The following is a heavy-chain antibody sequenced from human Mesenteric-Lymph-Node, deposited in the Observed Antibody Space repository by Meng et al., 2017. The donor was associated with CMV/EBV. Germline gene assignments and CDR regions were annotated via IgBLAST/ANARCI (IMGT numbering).Heavy chain of an antibody. Sequence: GESLKISCAASGFTFSTYAMNWVRQAPGKGLEWVATASGASGGGTTYYTDSVKGRFTISRDNSKNTLYLQMNSLRAEDTAVYYCAKGYYDFWRGGYYYYGMDVWGQGTTVTVSS. CDR2: ASGASGGGTT. CDR3: AKGYYDFWRGGYYYYGMDV. CDR1: GFTFSTYA. J-gene: IGHJ6*02. D-gene: IGHD3-3*01. V-gene: IGHV3-23*01.